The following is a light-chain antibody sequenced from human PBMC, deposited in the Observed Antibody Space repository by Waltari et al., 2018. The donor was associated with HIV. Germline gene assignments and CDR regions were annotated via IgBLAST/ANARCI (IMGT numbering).Light chain of an antibody. V-gene: IGKV4-1*01. CDR2: WAS. CDR1: QSVLYSSNNKNY. J-gene: IGKJ5*01. Sequence: DIVMTQSPDSLAVSLGERATIKCKSSQSVLYSSNNKNYLAWYQQKPGQPPKLLIYWASTRESGVPDRFSGSGSGTDFTLTISSLQSEDVAVYYCQQYYSTLPITFGQGTRLEIK. CDR3: QQYYSTLPIT.